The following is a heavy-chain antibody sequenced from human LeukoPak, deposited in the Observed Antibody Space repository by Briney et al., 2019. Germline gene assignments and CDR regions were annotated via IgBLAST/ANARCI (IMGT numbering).Heavy chain of an antibody. CDR1: GFTVSSNY. V-gene: IGHV3-66*01. D-gene: IGHD3-10*01. Sequence: GGSLRLCCAASGFTVSSNYMSWVRQAPGKGLEWVSIIYGADSTYYADSVKGRFTISRDNSKNTLYLQMNSLRAEDTAVYYCARSGFGVLYYYGMDVWGQGTTVTVSS. CDR2: IYGADST. CDR3: ARSGFGVLYYYGMDV. J-gene: IGHJ6*02.